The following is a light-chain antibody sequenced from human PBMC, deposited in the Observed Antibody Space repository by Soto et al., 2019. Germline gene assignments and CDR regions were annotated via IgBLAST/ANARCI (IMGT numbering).Light chain of an antibody. Sequence: QSVLTQPPSVSGAPGQRVTISCTGSSSYIGAGYDVHWYQQLPGTAPKLLIYGNSNRPSGVPDRFSGSKSGTSASLAITGLQAEDEADYYCQSYYSSLSYVFGTGTKVTVL. CDR3: QSYYSSLSYV. CDR1: SSYIGAGYD. V-gene: IGLV1-40*01. CDR2: GNS. J-gene: IGLJ1*01.